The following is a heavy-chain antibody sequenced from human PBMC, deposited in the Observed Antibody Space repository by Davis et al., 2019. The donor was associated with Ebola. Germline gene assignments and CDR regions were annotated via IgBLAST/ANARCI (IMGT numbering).Heavy chain of an antibody. CDR2: MNQDGRQT. D-gene: IGHD6-6*01. Sequence: GESLKISCAASGFTFSSHWMTWVRQAPGKGLEWVANMNQDGRQTYYVDSVKGRFTISRDNSQNTLYLQMDSLRAEDTAVYYCARDRGSSSSLDYWGQGTLVTVSS. V-gene: IGHV3-7*01. J-gene: IGHJ4*02. CDR1: GFTFSSHW. CDR3: ARDRGSSSSLDY.